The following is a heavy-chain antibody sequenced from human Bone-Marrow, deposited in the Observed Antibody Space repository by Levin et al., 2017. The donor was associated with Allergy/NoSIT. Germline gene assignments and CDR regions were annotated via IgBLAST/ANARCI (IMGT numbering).Heavy chain of an antibody. V-gene: IGHV3-7*01. D-gene: IGHD5-18*01. CDR3: AREIQLWLTFLFDY. CDR1: GFTFSSYW. J-gene: IGHJ4*02. Sequence: GGSLRLSCAASGFTFSSYWMSWVRQAPGKGLEWVANIKQDGSEKYYVDSVKGRFTISRDNAKNSLYLQMNSLRAEDTAVYYCAREIQLWLTFLFDYWGQGTLVTVSS. CDR2: IKQDGSEK.